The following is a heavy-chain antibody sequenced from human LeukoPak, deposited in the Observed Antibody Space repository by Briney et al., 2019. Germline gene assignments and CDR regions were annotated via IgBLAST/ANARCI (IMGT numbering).Heavy chain of an antibody. V-gene: IGHV3-74*01. D-gene: IGHD4-17*01. CDR3: AKDIRYSPVDDYGDYCFDY. CDR2: ISGDGRST. J-gene: IGHJ4*02. Sequence: PGGSLRLSCAASEFTFSSYWMHWVRQAPGKGLVWVSRISGDGRSTSYADSVKGRFTISRDNAKNSLYLQMNSLRTEDTAFYYCAKDIRYSPVDDYGDYCFDYWGQGTQVTVSS. CDR1: EFTFSSYW.